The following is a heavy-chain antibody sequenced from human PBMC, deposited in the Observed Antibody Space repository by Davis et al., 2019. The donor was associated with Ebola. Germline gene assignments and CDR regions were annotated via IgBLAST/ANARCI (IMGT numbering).Heavy chain of an antibody. CDR2: IYYSGNT. Sequence: MPSETLSLTCTVSGGSISSGGFYWSWIRQHPGKGLEWIGYIYYSGNTYYNPSLKSRLTISVDTSKNQFSLKLSSVTAADTAVYYCARYSRKYYYYYGMGVWGQGTTVTVSS. V-gene: IGHV4-31*03. D-gene: IGHD6-13*01. J-gene: IGHJ6*02. CDR1: GGSISSGGFY. CDR3: ARYSRKYYYYYGMGV.